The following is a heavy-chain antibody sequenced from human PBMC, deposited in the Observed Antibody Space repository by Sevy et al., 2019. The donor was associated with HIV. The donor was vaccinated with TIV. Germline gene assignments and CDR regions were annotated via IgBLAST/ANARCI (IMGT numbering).Heavy chain of an antibody. CDR3: AATATHLDY. D-gene: IGHD1-26*01. CDR2: IWYEGSTT. CDR1: RFTFSSFG. J-gene: IGHJ4*02. V-gene: IGHV3-33*01. Sequence: GGSLRLSCAASRFTFSSFGMHWVRQAPGKGLEWVAVIWYEGSTTYYADSVRGRFTISRDSSNNTLYLQMNSLRADDTAVYYCAATATHLDYWGQGTLVTVSS.